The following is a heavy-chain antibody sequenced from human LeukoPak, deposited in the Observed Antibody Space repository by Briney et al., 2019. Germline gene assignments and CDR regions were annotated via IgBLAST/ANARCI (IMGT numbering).Heavy chain of an antibody. J-gene: IGHJ3*02. CDR3: ARDYYYGSGSHWADTFDI. CDR2: IGGSNGDT. Sequence: ASVKVSCKASGYTFSSFGISWVRQAPGQGLEWMGWIGGSNGDTNYAQIFQGRVTMTTDTSTTTAYMELRSLRSDDTAVYYCARDYYYGSGSHWADTFDIWGQGTMVAASS. D-gene: IGHD3-10*01. V-gene: IGHV1-18*01. CDR1: GYTFSSFG.